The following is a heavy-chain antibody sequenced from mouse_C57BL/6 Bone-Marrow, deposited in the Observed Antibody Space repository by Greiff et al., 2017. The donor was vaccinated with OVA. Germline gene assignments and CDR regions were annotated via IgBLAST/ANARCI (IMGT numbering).Heavy chain of an antibody. Sequence: EVQLQQSGAELVRPGASVKLSCTASGFNIKDDYMHWVKQRPEQGLEWIGWIDPENGDTEYASKFQGKATITADTSSNTAYLQLSSLTSEVTAVYYCTNYGRAWFAYWGQGTLVTVSA. V-gene: IGHV14-4*01. CDR3: TNYGRAWFAY. CDR2: IDPENGDT. CDR1: GFNIKDDY. D-gene: IGHD1-1*01. J-gene: IGHJ3*01.